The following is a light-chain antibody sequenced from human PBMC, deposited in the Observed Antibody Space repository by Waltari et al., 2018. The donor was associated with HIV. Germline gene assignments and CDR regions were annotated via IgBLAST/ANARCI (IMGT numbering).Light chain of an antibody. CDR3: QSYDRNNQV. CDR2: EDN. V-gene: IGLV6-57*01. CDR1: SGSIASNY. Sequence: FLLTQPHSVSESPGKTVTISCTRTSGSIASNYVPWYQPRPGSSPTTVIYEDNRRPSGVPDRFSGSIDSSSNSASLTISGLRTEDEADYYWQSYDRNNQVFGGGTKLTVL. J-gene: IGLJ3*02.